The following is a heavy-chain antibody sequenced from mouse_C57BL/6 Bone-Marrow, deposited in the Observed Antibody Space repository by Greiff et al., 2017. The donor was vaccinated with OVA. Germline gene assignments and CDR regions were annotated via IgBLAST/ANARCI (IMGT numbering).Heavy chain of an antibody. V-gene: IGHV1-69*01. J-gene: IGHJ4*01. D-gene: IGHD3-3*01. Sequence: QVQLKQPGAELVMPGASVKLSCKASGYTFTSYWMHWVKQRPGQGLEWIGEIDPSDSYTNYNQKFKGKSTLTVDKSSSTAYMQLSSLTSEDSAVYYCARTGTGAMDYWGQGTSVTVSS. CDR3: ARTGTGAMDY. CDR1: GYTFTSYW. CDR2: IDPSDSYT.